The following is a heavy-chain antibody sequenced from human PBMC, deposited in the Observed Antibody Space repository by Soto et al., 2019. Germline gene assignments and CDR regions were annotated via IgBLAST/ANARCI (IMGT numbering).Heavy chain of an antibody. CDR1: GDTFNKYT. V-gene: IGHV1-69*01. D-gene: IGHD5-12*01. CDR2: IIPIYGTA. J-gene: IGHJ2*01. CDR3: ARDGHGYNYWYFDL. Sequence: VQLVQSGAEVREPGSSVKVSCKVSGDTFNKYTINWVRQAPGQGLEWMAGIIPIYGTANYALKFHDRIKVTADESTATAYMELNSLTSEDTAIYYCARDGHGYNYWYFDLWGRDTLITVSS.